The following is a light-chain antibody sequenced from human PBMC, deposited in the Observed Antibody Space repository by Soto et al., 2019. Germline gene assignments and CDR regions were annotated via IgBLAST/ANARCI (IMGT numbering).Light chain of an antibody. CDR3: QVWDSSSDHVI. Sequence: SYELTQPPSVSVAPEKMAKITCGGNNIGDKTVHWYHQKPGHAPVVVIHYDSDRPSGIPERCSGSKSANTATPTISRGEAGDEADYYCQVWDSSSDHVIFGGGTKLTVL. J-gene: IGLJ2*01. CDR2: YDS. V-gene: IGLV3-21*04. CDR1: NIGDKT.